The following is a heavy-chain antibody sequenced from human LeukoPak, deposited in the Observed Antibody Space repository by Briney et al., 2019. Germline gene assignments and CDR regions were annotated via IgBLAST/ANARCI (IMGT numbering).Heavy chain of an antibody. V-gene: IGHV4-59*01. J-gene: IGHJ2*01. CDR2: IYYGGST. CDR3: ARVMGGNRPRYFDL. Sequence: SETLSLTCTVSGGSISSYYWSWIRQPPGKGLEWIGYIYYGGSTNYNPSLKSRVTISVDTSKNQFSLKLSSVTAADTAVYYCARVMGGNRPRYFDLWGRGTLVTVSS. D-gene: IGHD4-23*01. CDR1: GGSISSYY.